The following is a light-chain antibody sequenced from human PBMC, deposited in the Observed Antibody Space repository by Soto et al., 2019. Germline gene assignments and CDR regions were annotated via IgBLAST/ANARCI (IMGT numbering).Light chain of an antibody. CDR2: STN. CDR3: VLYMGSDVV. V-gene: IGLV8-61*01. J-gene: IGLJ2*01. Sequence: QTVVTQEPSFSVSPGGTVTLTCGLDSGSVSTVHYPSWYRQTSGPAPRTLIYSTNSRSSGVPDRFSGSILGNKSALTITGAQADDESAYFCVLYMGSDVVFGGGTKLTVL. CDR1: SGSVSTVHY.